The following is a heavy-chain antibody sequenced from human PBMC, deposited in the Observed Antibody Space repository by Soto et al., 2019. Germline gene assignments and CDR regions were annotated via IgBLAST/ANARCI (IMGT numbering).Heavy chain of an antibody. CDR2: INPNSGGT. D-gene: IGHD4-4*01. CDR1: GYTFNAYY. J-gene: IGHJ4*02. Sequence: QVQLLQSGAEVKKPGASVRVSCKASGYTFNAYYMHWVRQAPGQGLEWMGWINPNSGGTKYAQKFRCWVTMTRDTSSNTAYMEVSRLTSDDTAVYYCARGSRVYTDYWGQGTLVTVSS. V-gene: IGHV1-2*04. CDR3: ARGSRVYTDY.